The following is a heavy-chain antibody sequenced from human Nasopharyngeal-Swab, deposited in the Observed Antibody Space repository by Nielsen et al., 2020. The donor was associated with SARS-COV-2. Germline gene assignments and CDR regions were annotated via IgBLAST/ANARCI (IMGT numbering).Heavy chain of an antibody. CDR3: ARVSPANYDILTGYYPSHFDY. CDR1: GFIFSNYG. J-gene: IGHJ4*02. V-gene: IGHV3-53*04. CDR2: IYSGGST. D-gene: IGHD3-9*01. Sequence: GESLKISCAASGFIFSNYGMHWVRQAPGKGLEWVSVIYSGGSTYYADSVKGRFTISRHNSKNTLYLQMNSLRAEDTAVYYCARVSPANYDILTGYYPSHFDYWGQGTLVTVSS.